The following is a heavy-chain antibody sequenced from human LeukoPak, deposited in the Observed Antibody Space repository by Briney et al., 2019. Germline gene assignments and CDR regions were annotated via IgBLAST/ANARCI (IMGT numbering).Heavy chain of an antibody. Sequence: SETLSLTCTVSGGSISSSSYYWGWIRQPPGKGLEWIGSIYYSGSTYYNPSLKSRVTISVDTSKNQFSLKLSSVTAADTAVYYCARGRKRWIFDYWGQGTLVTVSS. CDR2: IYYSGST. J-gene: IGHJ4*02. CDR3: ARGRKRWIFDY. CDR1: GGSISSSSYY. V-gene: IGHV4-39*07. D-gene: IGHD5-24*01.